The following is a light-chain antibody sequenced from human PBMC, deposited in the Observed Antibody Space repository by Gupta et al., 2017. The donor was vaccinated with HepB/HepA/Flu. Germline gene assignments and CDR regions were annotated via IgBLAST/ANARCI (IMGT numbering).Light chain of an antibody. V-gene: IGLV1-51*02. CDR3: GTWDSSLSAGVV. CDR2: ENN. CDR1: SSNIGNNN. J-gene: IGLJ2*01. Sequence: QSVLTQPPSAYPAPGPKVASSCSGSSSNIGNNNVSWYQQLPGTSPKLLIYENNKRPSGIPARFSGPKSGTSTTLGIPGIQNGDEAAYYCGTWDSSLSAGVVFGGGTKLTVL.